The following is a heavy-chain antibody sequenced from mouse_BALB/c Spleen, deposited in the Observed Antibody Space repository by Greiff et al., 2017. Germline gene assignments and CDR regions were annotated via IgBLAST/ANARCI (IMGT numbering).Heavy chain of an antibody. V-gene: IGHV1-4*02. CDR3: ARRRDYYGSSFLFDY. CDR2: INPSSGYT. J-gene: IGHJ2*01. D-gene: IGHD1-1*01. CDR1: GYTFTSYT. Sequence: QVQLQQSAAELARPGASVQMSCKASGYTFTSYTMHWVKQRPGQGLEWIGYINPSSGYTEYNQKFKDKTTLTADKSSSTAYMQLSSLTSEDSAVYYCARRRDYYGSSFLFDYWGQGTTLTVSS.